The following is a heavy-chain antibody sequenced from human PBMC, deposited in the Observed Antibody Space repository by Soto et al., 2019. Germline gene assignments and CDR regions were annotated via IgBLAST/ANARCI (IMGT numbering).Heavy chain of an antibody. J-gene: IGHJ6*02. D-gene: IGHD2-8*01. CDR3: ARAGCTNGVCYGRYYYYGMDV. Sequence: PSETLSLTCAVYGGSFSGYYWSWIRQPPGQGLEWIGEINHSGSTNYNPSLKSRVTISVDTSKNQFSLKLSSVTAADTAVYYCARAGCTNGVCYGRYYYYGMDVWGQGTTVTVSS. CDR1: GGSFSGYY. V-gene: IGHV4-34*01. CDR2: INHSGST.